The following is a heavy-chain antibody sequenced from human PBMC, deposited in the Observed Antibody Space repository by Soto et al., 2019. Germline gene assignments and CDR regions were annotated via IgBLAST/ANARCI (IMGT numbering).Heavy chain of an antibody. J-gene: IGHJ4*01. D-gene: IGHD1-26*01. Sequence: PGGSLRLACAASGFLFNNYGMHWVRQAPGKGLEWVAVISSDGIETYYGDSAKGRFTISRDNSKKILFLETPSVRFEDTGVYYCVKDRLAVLYSFDKWGHGTLVPVSS. CDR2: ISSDGIET. CDR3: VKDRLAVLYSFDK. V-gene: IGHV3-30*18. CDR1: GFLFNNYG.